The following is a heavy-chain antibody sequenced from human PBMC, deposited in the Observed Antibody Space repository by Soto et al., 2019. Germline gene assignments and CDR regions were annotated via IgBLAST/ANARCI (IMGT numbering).Heavy chain of an antibody. CDR2: IYWDDVQ. CDR1: VFSLSSSGVG. CDR3: SHSHCSGGTCYLFYY. D-gene: IGHD2-15*01. Sequence: QITLKESGPTLLKPTQTLTLTCTISVFSLSSSGVGVGWIRQPPGKSLEWLALIYWDDVQRYNPSMKTRLTIAKDDSRSQVVLTRTNMDPVDTATYYCSHSHCSGGTCYLFYYWGQGALVTVSS. V-gene: IGHV2-5*02. J-gene: IGHJ4*02.